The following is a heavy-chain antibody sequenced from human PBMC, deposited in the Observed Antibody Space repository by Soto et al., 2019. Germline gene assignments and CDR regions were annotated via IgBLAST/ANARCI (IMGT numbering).Heavy chain of an antibody. J-gene: IGHJ4*02. Sequence: PGGSLRLSCAASGFTFSSYAMSWVRQAPGKGLEWVSAISGSGGSTYYADSVKGRFTISRDNSKNTLYLQMNSLRAEDTAVYYCAPHGRVPSTAMVTWAYYFDYWGQGTLVTVSS. V-gene: IGHV3-23*01. CDR1: GFTFSSYA. CDR2: ISGSGGST. CDR3: APHGRVPSTAMVTWAYYFDY. D-gene: IGHD5-18*01.